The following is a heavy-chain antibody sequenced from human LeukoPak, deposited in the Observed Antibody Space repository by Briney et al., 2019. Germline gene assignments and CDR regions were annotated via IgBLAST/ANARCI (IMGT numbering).Heavy chain of an antibody. Sequence: SETLSLTCTVSGGSISSYYWSWIRRPAGKGLEWIGRIYTSGSTNYNPSLKSRVTMSVDTSKNQFSLKLSSVTAADTAVYYCARHYDSGYYYPPAHFDYWGQGTLVTVSS. CDR2: IYTSGST. V-gene: IGHV4-4*07. CDR3: ARHYDSGYYYPPAHFDY. CDR1: GGSISSYY. D-gene: IGHD3-22*01. J-gene: IGHJ4*02.